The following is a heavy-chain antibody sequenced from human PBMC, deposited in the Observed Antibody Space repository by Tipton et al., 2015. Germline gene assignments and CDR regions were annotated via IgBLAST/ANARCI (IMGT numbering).Heavy chain of an antibody. V-gene: IGHV4-31*03. CDR2: VYYSGYT. Sequence: TLSLTCTVSGGSIGGWCPLTWTHLQPREGLERIGFVYYSGYTNYNLSLTSRLTISVDTSRNQFSLHLKSVTAADTAVYYCARDKTFEAFDIWSQGTKVTVSS. J-gene: IGHJ3*02. CDR3: ARDKTFEAFDI. D-gene: IGHD3-16*01. CDR1: GGSIGGWCP.